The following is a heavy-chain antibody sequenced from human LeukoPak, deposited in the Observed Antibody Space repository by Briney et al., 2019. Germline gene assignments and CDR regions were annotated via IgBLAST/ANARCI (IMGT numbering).Heavy chain of an antibody. J-gene: IGHJ4*02. CDR3: ARDLPYGSLPYYFDY. V-gene: IGHV3-48*03. Sequence: GGSLRLSCAASGFTFSSYEMNWVRQAPGKGLEWVSYISSSGSTIYYADSVKGRFTISRDNAKNSLYLQMNSLRAEDTAVYYCARDLPYGSLPYYFDYWGQGTLVTVSS. D-gene: IGHD1-26*01. CDR2: ISSSGSTI. CDR1: GFTFSSYE.